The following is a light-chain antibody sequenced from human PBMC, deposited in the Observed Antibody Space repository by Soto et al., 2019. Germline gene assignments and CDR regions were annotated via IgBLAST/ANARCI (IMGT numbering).Light chain of an antibody. Sequence: DVVLTQSPLSLPVTLGQPASISCRSSQSLVHSDGNTYLNWFQQRPGQSPRRLIYKVSNRDSGVPDRFSGRGSGTDFTLKISSVEAEDVGVYYSRQGTQGLYTFGQGPSWRAN. CDR3: RQGTQGLYT. CDR1: QSLVHSDGNTY. V-gene: IGKV2-30*02. CDR2: KVS. J-gene: IGKJ2*01.